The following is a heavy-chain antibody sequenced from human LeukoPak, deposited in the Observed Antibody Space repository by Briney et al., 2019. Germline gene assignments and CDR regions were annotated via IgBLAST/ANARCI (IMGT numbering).Heavy chain of an antibody. CDR1: GGSIRSYY. V-gene: IGHV4-59*01. D-gene: IGHD1-26*01. J-gene: IGHJ4*02. CDR2: IYYIGST. Sequence: SETLSLTCTVSGGSIRSYYWSWIRQPPEKGLEWIGYIYYIGSTNYNPSLKSRVSISVDTSKNQFSLKLSSVTAADTAVYYCARGALIGELLPIFDYWGQGTLVTVSS. CDR3: ARGALIGELLPIFDY.